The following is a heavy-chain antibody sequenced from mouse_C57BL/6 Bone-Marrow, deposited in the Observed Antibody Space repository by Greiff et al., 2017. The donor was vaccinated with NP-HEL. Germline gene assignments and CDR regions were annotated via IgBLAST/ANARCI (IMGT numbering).Heavy chain of an antibody. CDR1: GFNIKDDY. Sequence: EVKVVESGAELVRPGASVKLSCTASGFNIKDDYMHWVKQRPEQGLEWIGWIDPENGDTEYASKFQGKATITADTSSNTAYLQLSSLTSEDTAVYYCTTEPLDYWGQGTTLTVSS. CDR3: TTEPLDY. J-gene: IGHJ2*01. CDR2: IDPENGDT. V-gene: IGHV14-4*01.